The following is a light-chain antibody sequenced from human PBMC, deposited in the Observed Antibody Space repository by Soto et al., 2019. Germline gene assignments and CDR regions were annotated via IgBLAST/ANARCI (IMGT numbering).Light chain of an antibody. J-gene: IGKJ1*01. V-gene: IGKV1-8*01. Sequence: AIRMTQSPSSLSASTGDRVTITCRASQGISSYLAWYQQKPGKAPKLLIYAASTLQSGVPSRFSGSGSGTDFTLTISCLQSEDFVTYYCQQYYSYPLAFGQGTKVEIK. CDR3: QQYYSYPLA. CDR1: QGISSY. CDR2: AAS.